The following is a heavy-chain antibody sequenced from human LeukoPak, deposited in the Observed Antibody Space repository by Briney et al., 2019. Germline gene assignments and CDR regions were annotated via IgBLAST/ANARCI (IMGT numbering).Heavy chain of an antibody. V-gene: IGHV3-23*01. J-gene: IGHJ4*02. CDR2: ISGSGGST. Sequence: PGGSLRLSCAASGFTVSSNYMSWVRQAPGKGLERVSAISGSGGSTYYADSVKGRFTISGDNSKNTLYLQMNSLRAEDTAVYYCAKGTMYYFDYWGQGTLVTVSS. CDR3: AKGTMYYFDY. CDR1: GFTVSSNY.